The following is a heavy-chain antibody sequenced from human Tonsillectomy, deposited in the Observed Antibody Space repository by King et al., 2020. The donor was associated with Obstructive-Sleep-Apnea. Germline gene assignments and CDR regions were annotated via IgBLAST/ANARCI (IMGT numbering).Heavy chain of an antibody. D-gene: IGHD5/OR15-5a*01. CDR1: GGSISSSHYY. V-gene: IGHV4-39*07. CDR2: GFYWGST. J-gene: IGHJ6*02. CDR3: ARDKSTTTYAMDV. Sequence: QLQESGPGLVKPSETLSLTCTFSGGSISSSHYYWGWIRQPPGKGLEGMGMGFYWGSTYYNPSLKSPVTISVDPSKNQFSLRLSSVTAADTAVYFCARDKSTTTYAMDVWGQGTTVIVSS.